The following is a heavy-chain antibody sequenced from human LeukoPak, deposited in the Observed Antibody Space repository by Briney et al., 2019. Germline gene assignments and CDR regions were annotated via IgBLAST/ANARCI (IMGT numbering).Heavy chain of an antibody. Sequence: GGSLRLSCAASGFTVSSNYMTWVRQAPGKGLEWVSVIHKNAITYYADTVKGRFTISRDNSKNMLYLQMNSLRAEDTAVYCCARSLRVRGVPDYMDVWGKGTTVIISS. CDR1: GFTVSSNY. J-gene: IGHJ6*03. CDR3: ARSLRVRGVPDYMDV. CDR2: IHKNAIT. V-gene: IGHV3-53*01. D-gene: IGHD3-10*02.